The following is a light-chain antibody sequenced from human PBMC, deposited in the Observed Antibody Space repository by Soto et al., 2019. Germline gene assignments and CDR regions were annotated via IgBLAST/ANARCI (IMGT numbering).Light chain of an antibody. J-gene: IGKJ3*01. V-gene: IGKV1-27*01. CDR2: AAS. Sequence: DIPMTQSPSSLSASVGDRVTITCRASQGISNYLAWYQQKPGKVPKLLIYAASTLKSGVPSRFSGSGSGTDFILTISSLQPEDVATYYCQKYSSAPFTFGPGTKVDV. CDR3: QKYSSAPFT. CDR1: QGISNY.